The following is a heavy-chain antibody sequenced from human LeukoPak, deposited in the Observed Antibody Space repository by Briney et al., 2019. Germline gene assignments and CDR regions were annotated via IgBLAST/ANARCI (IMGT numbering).Heavy chain of an antibody. CDR2: ISSSSSYI. V-gene: IGHV3-21*01. CDR3: ARTKTYYDILTRDDAFDV. Sequence: GGSLRLSCAASGFTFSSYSMNWVRQAPGRGLEWVSSISSSSSYIYYADSVKGRFTISRDNAKNSLYLQMNSLRDEDTAVYYCARTKTYYDILTRDDAFDVWGQGTMVTVSS. J-gene: IGHJ3*01. CDR1: GFTFSSYS. D-gene: IGHD3-9*01.